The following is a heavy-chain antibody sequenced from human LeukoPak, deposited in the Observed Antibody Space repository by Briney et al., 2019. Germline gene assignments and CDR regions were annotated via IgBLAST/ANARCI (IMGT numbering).Heavy chain of an antibody. CDR2: INPNSGGT. CDR1: GYTFTGYY. J-gene: IGHJ5*02. Sequence: ASVKVSCKASGYTFTGYYMHWVRQAPGQGLEWMGWINPNSGGTNYAQKFQGRVTMTGDTSISTAYMELSRLRSDDTAVYYCARSIGSPNWFDPWGQGTLVTVSS. V-gene: IGHV1-2*02. CDR3: ARSIGSPNWFDP. D-gene: IGHD6-6*01.